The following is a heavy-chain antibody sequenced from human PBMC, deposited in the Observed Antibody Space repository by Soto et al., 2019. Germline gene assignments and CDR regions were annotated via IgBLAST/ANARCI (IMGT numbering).Heavy chain of an antibody. V-gene: IGHV3-23*01. CDR1: GFTFSSYA. D-gene: IGHD5-18*01. J-gene: IGHJ6*04. CDR2: ISGSGGST. Sequence: GGSLRLSCAASGFTFSSYAMSWVRQAPGKGQEWVSAISGSGGSTYYADSVKGRFTISRDNSKNTLYLQMNSLRAEDTAVYYCAKRIRSAAKSTPYYYGMDVWGKGTTVTVSS. CDR3: AKRIRSAAKSTPYYYGMDV.